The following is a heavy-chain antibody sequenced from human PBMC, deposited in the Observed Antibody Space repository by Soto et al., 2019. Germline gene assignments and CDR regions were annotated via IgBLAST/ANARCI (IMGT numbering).Heavy chain of an antibody. CDR3: ARDRGVAPPVAGNTHYYYYMDV. V-gene: IGHV1-18*01. CDR1: GYSFTNYG. CDR2: ISAYNGNT. J-gene: IGHJ6*03. Sequence: QDQLVQSGVEVKKPGASVKVSCKASGYSFTNYGITWVRQAPGQGFEWMGWISAYNGNTKYAQKLPCRVTMTTDASTSTAYLELRSLTSDDTAVYYCARDRGVAPPVAGNTHYYYYMDVWGKGTTVTVSS. D-gene: IGHD6-19*01.